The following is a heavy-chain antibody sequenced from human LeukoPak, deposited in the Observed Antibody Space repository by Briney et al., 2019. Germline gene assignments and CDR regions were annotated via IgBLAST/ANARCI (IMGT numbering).Heavy chain of an antibody. CDR1: GLTFSRYS. D-gene: IGHD6-19*01. Sequence: GGSLRLSCAASGLTFSRYSMNWVRQAPGKGVEWVGFIRSKAYGGTTEYAASVKGKFTISRDDSKSIAYLQMNSLKTEDTAVYYCTRDVVAGLYYYYYYYMDVWGKGTTVTVSS. CDR3: TRDVVAGLYYYYYYYMDV. V-gene: IGHV3-49*04. CDR2: IRSKAYGGTT. J-gene: IGHJ6*03.